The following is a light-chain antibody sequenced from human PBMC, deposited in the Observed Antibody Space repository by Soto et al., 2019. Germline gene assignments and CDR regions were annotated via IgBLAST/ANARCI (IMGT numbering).Light chain of an antibody. Sequence: QSALTQPASVSGSPGQSITISCTGSSSDVGGYNYVSWYQQHPGKAPKLMIYEVSNRPSGISNRFSGSKSGNTASLTLSGLQAEDEADYYCSSYTGSNINTVVFGGGTKVTVL. V-gene: IGLV2-14*01. CDR1: SSDVGGYNY. CDR2: EVS. J-gene: IGLJ2*01. CDR3: SSYTGSNINTVV.